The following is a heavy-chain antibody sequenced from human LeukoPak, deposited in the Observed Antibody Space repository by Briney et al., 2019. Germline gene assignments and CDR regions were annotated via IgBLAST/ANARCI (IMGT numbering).Heavy chain of an antibody. D-gene: IGHD1-26*01. CDR1: GFTFTRYW. CDR3: ARGAAGYVGASSFDY. V-gene: IGHV3-7*02. Sequence: GGSLRLSCAASGFTFTRYWVSWVRQAPGKGLEWGANIKEDGGEKDYVDSVKGRFTISRGNSKNTLYLQMNSLRAEDTAVYYCARGAAGYVGASSFDYWGQGTLVTVSS. CDR2: IKEDGGEK. J-gene: IGHJ4*02.